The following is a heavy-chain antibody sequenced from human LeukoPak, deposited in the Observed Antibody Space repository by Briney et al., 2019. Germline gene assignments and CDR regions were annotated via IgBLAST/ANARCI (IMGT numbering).Heavy chain of an antibody. Sequence: SETLSLTCTVSGGSISSHCWSWIRQSPGKGLEWIGYIYYSGSTNYNPFLNSRVTISVDTSKKQFSLKLSSVTAADTAVYYCARGVVTTVSYYMDVWGKGTTVTVSS. D-gene: IGHD4-11*01. CDR2: IYYSGST. J-gene: IGHJ6*03. CDR1: GGSISSHC. CDR3: ARGVVTTVSYYMDV. V-gene: IGHV4-59*11.